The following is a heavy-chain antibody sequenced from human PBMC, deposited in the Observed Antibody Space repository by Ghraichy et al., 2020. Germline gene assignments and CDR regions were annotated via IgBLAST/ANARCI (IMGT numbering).Heavy chain of an antibody. J-gene: IGHJ5*02. Sequence: ASVKVSCKVSGYTLTELSMHWVRQAPGKGLEWMGGFDPEDGETIYAQKFQGRVTMTEDTSTDTAYMELSSLRSEDTAVYYCATGPGYSSGWYHWGQGTLVTVSS. D-gene: IGHD6-19*01. CDR3: ATGPGYSSGWYH. V-gene: IGHV1-24*01. CDR2: FDPEDGET. CDR1: GYTLTELS.